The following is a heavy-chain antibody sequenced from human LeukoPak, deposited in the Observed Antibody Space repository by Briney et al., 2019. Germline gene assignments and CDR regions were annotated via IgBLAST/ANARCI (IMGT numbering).Heavy chain of an antibody. Sequence: GGSLRLSCAASGFTVSSNYMSWVRQAPGKGLEWVSYISSTVSFIYYADSVKGRFSISRDNARNSLYLQMNSLRAEDTAVYYCARGAYSDSSGYYVWGQGTLVTVSS. V-gene: IGHV3-11*01. CDR1: GFTVSSNY. CDR2: ISSTVSFI. D-gene: IGHD3-22*01. CDR3: ARGAYSDSSGYYV. J-gene: IGHJ4*02.